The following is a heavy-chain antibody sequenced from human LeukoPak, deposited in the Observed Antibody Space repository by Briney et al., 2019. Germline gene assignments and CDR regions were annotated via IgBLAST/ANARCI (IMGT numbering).Heavy chain of an antibody. CDR3: ARGEWELGY. J-gene: IGHJ4*02. Sequence: PSETLSLTCAVYGGSFSGYYWSWVRQPPGKGLEWIGEINHSGSTNYNPSLKSRVTISVDTSKNHFSLKLSSVTAADTAVYYCARGEWELGYWGQGTLVTVSS. D-gene: IGHD1-26*01. CDR1: GGSFSGYY. V-gene: IGHV4-34*01. CDR2: INHSGST.